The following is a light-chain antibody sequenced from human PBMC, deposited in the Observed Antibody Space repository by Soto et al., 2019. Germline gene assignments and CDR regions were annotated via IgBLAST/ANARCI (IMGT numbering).Light chain of an antibody. CDR1: SSDVGNYNL. J-gene: IGLJ2*01. CDR3: CSFALRSTLI. CDR2: EGG. Sequence: QSVLTQPASVSGSPGQSITISCTGTSSDVGNYNLVSWSQQYPGKAPKLMIYEGGKRPSGVSNRFSGSKSGNTASLTISGLQAEDEADYYCCSFALRSTLIFGGGTKLTVL. V-gene: IGLV2-23*01.